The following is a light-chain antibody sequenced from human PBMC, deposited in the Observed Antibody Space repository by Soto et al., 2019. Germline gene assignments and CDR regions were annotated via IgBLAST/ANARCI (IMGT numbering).Light chain of an antibody. J-gene: IGKJ4*01. Sequence: DVQMTQSPSSLSASVGDRVTITCRASQSISSYLNWYQKKPGKDPKLLIYAASSLQSGDPSRFSGSGSGTDFTLTISSLQPEDFATYYCQQSYSTPLAFGGGTKVEIK. CDR2: AAS. CDR3: QQSYSTPLA. V-gene: IGKV1-39*01. CDR1: QSISSY.